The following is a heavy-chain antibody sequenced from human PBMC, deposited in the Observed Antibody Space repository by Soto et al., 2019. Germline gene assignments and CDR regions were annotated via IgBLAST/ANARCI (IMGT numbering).Heavy chain of an antibody. J-gene: IGHJ6*03. CDR2: ISGSGGST. CDR3: AKTSSSSVYYDYYMDV. CDR1: GFTFSSYA. V-gene: IGHV3-23*01. Sequence: EVQLLESGGGLVQPGGSLRLSCAASGFTFSSYAMSWVRQAPGKGLEWVSAISGSGGSTYYADSVKGRFTISRDNSKNTLYLQMNSLRAEDTAVYYCAKTSSSSVYYDYYMDVLGKGNTVTVSS. D-gene: IGHD6-6*01.